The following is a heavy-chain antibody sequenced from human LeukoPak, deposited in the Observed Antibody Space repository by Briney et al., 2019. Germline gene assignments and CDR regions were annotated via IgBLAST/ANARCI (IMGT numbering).Heavy chain of an antibody. Sequence: GGSLRLSCAASGFTFSSYAMHWVRQAPGKGLEWVAVISYDGSNKYYADSVKGRFTISRDNSKNTLYLQMNSLRAEDTAVYYCAKARQLLLYYFDYWGQGTLVTVSS. J-gene: IGHJ4*02. CDR2: ISYDGSNK. CDR3: AKARQLLLYYFDY. D-gene: IGHD2-2*01. V-gene: IGHV3-30*04. CDR1: GFTFSSYA.